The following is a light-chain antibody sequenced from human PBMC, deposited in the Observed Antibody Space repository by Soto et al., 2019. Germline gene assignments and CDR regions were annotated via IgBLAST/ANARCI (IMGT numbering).Light chain of an antibody. CDR2: DVS. V-gene: IGLV2-14*01. CDR3: SSYTRSSFYV. Sequence: QSVLTQPASVSGSPGQSITISCTGTSSDVGGYNYVSWYQQHPGKAPKLMIYDVSNRPSGVSNRFSGSKSGNTASLTISGLQAEDEADDYCSSYTRSSFYVFGTGTKLTVL. J-gene: IGLJ1*01. CDR1: SSDVGGYNY.